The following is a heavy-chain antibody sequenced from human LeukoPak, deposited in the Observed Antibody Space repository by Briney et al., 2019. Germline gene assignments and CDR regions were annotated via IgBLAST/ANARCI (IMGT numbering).Heavy chain of an antibody. Sequence: SETLSLTCTVSGGSISSSSYYWGWIRQPPGKGLEWTGSIYYSGSTYYNPSLKSRVTISVDTSKNHFSLKLSSVTAADTAVYYCARYGSGSTWFDPWGQGTLVTVSS. V-gene: IGHV4-39*02. J-gene: IGHJ5*02. CDR3: ARYGSGSTWFDP. D-gene: IGHD3-10*01. CDR1: GGSISSSSYY. CDR2: IYYSGST.